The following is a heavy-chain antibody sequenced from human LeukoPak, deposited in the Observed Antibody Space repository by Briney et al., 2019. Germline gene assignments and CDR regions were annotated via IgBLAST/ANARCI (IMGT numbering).Heavy chain of an antibody. Sequence: ASVKVSCTASGYTFTGYYIHWVRQAPGQGLEWMGSINPNIGGTSYAQKFQGRVTMARDTSISTAYMELSRLTSDDTAVYYCARDPRGSYYADYWGQGTLVTVSS. CDR1: GYTFTGYY. CDR3: ARDPRGSYYADY. V-gene: IGHV1-2*02. CDR2: INPNIGGT. D-gene: IGHD1-26*01. J-gene: IGHJ4*01.